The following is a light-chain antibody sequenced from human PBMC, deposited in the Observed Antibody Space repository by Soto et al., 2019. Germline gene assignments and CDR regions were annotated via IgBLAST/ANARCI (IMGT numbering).Light chain of an antibody. V-gene: IGKV1-5*01. J-gene: IGKJ2*01. Sequence: DIQMTQSPSTLSASVGDRVTITCRASQSISNWLAWYHQKPGKAPKLLIYDASTLETGVPSRFSGSGSGTEFTLTITSLQPDDFATYYCQQYSSYLYSFGQGNKLEIK. CDR2: DAS. CDR3: QQYSSYLYS. CDR1: QSISNW.